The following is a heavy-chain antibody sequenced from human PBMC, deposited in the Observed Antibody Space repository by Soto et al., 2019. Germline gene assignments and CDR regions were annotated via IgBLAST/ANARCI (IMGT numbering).Heavy chain of an antibody. Sequence: QVQLQESGPGLVKPSETLSLTCTVSGGSISSYYWSWIRQPPGKGLEWIGYIYYSGSTNYNPSLKSRVTISVDTSKNQFSLKLSSVTAADTAVYYCARGVSGYDHAVDYWGQGTLVTVSS. V-gene: IGHV4-59*01. J-gene: IGHJ4*02. CDR2: IYYSGST. D-gene: IGHD5-12*01. CDR1: GGSISSYY. CDR3: ARGVSGYDHAVDY.